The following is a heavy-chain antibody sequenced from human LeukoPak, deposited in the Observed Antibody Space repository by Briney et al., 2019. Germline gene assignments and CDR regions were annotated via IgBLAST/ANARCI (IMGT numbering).Heavy chain of an antibody. V-gene: IGHV4-59*08. CDR1: GGSISSYY. D-gene: IGHD3-3*01. Sequence: SETLSLTCSVSGGSISSYYWTWIRQAPGKGLEWIGYVYYSVSTNYNPSLMSRVSISQDTSKNQVSLKLSSVIAADTAVYYCARQESGPYHYMDVWGKGTTVSVSS. J-gene: IGHJ6*03. CDR3: ARQESGPYHYMDV. CDR2: VYYSVST.